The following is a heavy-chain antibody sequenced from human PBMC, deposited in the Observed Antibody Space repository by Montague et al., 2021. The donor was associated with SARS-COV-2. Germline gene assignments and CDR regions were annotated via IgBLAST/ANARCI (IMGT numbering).Heavy chain of an antibody. D-gene: IGHD5-24*01. CDR1: GGSINNSC. CDR3: AREDRWNWFDP. Sequence: SETLSLTCTVSGGSINNSCWSWIRQPPGKGLKWIDYIYYRGSTNYNPSFETRVIISVDPAKNQFSLKMSSVTAADTAVYYCAREDRWNWFDPWGQGTLVIVSS. J-gene: IGHJ5*02. V-gene: IGHV4-59*12. CDR2: IYYRGST.